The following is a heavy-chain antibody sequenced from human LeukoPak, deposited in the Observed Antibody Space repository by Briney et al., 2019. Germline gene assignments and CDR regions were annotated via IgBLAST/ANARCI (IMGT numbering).Heavy chain of an antibody. V-gene: IGHV4-4*07. CDR3: TRVEPEPYPGIAAGGYYFGN. D-gene: IGHD6-13*01. CDR2: IYTSRST. J-gene: IGHJ4*02. CDR1: GGSISSYN. Sequence: PSETLSLTCTVSGGSISSYNWSWLRQPAGKGLEWFGRIYTSRSTNYNPSLKSRATMSVDTTKNQSFLLLSSVTDAATAVYYCTRVEPEPYPGIAAGGYYFGNWGQGTLVTVSS.